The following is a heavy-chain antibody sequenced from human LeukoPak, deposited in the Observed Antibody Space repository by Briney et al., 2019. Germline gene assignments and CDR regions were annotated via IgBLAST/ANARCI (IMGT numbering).Heavy chain of an antibody. D-gene: IGHD2-21*02. CDR1: GFTISSYA. Sequence: GGSLRLSCAVSGFTISSYAMSWVRQAPGKGLEWVSAMSGSAGSTHYADSVKGRFTISRDNSKNTLYLQMNSLRAEDTAVYYCAKDYSYCGGDCYHYKYYFDYWGQGTLVTVSS. CDR3: AKDYSYCGGDCYHYKYYFDY. CDR2: MSGSAGST. J-gene: IGHJ4*02. V-gene: IGHV3-23*01.